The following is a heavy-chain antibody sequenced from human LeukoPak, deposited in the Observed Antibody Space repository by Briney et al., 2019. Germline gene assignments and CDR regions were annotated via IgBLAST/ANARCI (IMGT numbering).Heavy chain of an antibody. CDR2: IYYSGST. CDR3: ARVRPHYYYYGMDV. V-gene: IGHV4-31*03. J-gene: IGHJ6*02. CDR1: GGSISSGDYY. D-gene: IGHD3-10*01. Sequence: SQTLSLTCTVSGGSISSGDYYWSWIRQHPGKGLEWIGYIYYSGSTYYNPSLKSRVTISVDTSKNQFSLKLSSVTAADTAVYYCARVRPHYYYYGMDVWGQGTAVTVSS.